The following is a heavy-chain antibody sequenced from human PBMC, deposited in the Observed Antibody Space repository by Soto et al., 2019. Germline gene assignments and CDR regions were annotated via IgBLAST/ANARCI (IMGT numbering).Heavy chain of an antibody. CDR1: GYTFTSYG. CDR2: ISAYNGNT. V-gene: IGHV1-18*04. Sequence: ASVKVSCKASGYTFTSYGISWVRQAPGQGLEWMGWISAYNGNTNYAQKLQGRVTMTTDTSTSTAYMELRSLRSDDTAVYYCARVEISWYYYDSSGINWFDPWGQGTLVTVSS. D-gene: IGHD3-22*01. J-gene: IGHJ5*02. CDR3: ARVEISWYYYDSSGINWFDP.